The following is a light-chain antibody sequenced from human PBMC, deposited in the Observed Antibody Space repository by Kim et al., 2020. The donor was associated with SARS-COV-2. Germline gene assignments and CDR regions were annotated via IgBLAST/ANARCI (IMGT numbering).Light chain of an antibody. V-gene: IGLV2-14*03. CDR1: SSDVGGYNY. CDR2: DVS. J-gene: IGLJ2*01. Sequence: QSITISCTGTSSDVGGYNYVSWYQQHPGKAPKLMINDVSNRPSGVSNRFSGSKSGNTASLTISGLQAEDEADYYCSSYTSSDTLVFGGGTKVTVL. CDR3: SSYTSSDTLV.